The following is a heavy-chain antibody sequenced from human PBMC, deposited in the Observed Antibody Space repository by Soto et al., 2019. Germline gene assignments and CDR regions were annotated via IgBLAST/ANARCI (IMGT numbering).Heavy chain of an antibody. V-gene: IGHV3-33*01. CDR2: IWYXGNSI. Sequence: XXSLRLSCAASGFTFSSYGMHWVRQAPGKALEWGAVIWYXGNSIYYADSVXXRFTIPRXXSKNTLSLQMNNLTAEETAVYYCARYNTGHSDYWGQGTLVTV. CDR1: GFTFSSYG. D-gene: IGHD1-1*01. CDR3: ARYNTGHSDY. J-gene: IGHJ4*02.